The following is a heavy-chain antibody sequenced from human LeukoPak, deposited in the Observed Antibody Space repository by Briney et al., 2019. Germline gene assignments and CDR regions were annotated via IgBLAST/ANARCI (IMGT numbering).Heavy chain of an antibody. V-gene: IGHV3-48*01. CDR2: ISSSSSTI. CDR3: ARGAPKAHNWNDGFDY. D-gene: IGHD1-20*01. CDR1: GFTFSSYS. Sequence: GGSLRLSCAASGFTFSSYSMNWVRQAPGKGLEWVSYISSSSSTIYYADSVKGRFTISRDNAKNSLYLQMNSLRAEDTAVYYCARGAPKAHNWNDGFDYWGQGTLVTVSS. J-gene: IGHJ4*02.